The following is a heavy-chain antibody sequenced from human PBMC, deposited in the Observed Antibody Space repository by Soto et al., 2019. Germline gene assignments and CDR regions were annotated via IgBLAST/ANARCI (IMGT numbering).Heavy chain of an antibody. J-gene: IGHJ5*02. Sequence: PSETLSLTCTVSGGSISSSGYYWGWIRQPPGKGLEWIGCIYYSGITYYNPSLKSRVTISLDTSKNQFSLKLISVTAADAAIYHCARGRWFDPWGQGTLVTVSS. CDR1: GGSISSSGYY. CDR3: ARGRWFDP. V-gene: IGHV4-39*07. CDR2: IYYSGIT.